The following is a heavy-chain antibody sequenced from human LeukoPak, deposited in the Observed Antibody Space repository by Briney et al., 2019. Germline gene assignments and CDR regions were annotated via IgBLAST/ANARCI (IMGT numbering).Heavy chain of an antibody. Sequence: GGSLRLSYAASGFSFSHYWMPWVRQAPGKGLEWVANIKEDGTDQHYVDSVRGRFTVSRDNAANSMYLQMSSLRPDDTAVYFCARSEDRSWRFDSWGQGTLVAVSS. J-gene: IGHJ4*02. CDR3: ARSEDRSWRFDS. D-gene: IGHD6-19*01. CDR1: GFSFSHYW. CDR2: IKEDGTDQ. V-gene: IGHV3-7*01.